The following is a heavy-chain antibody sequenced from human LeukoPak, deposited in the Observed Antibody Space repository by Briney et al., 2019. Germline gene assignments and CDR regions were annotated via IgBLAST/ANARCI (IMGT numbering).Heavy chain of an antibody. J-gene: IGHJ4*02. CDR2: ISYDGSNK. Sequence: GGSLRLSCAASGFTFSDYYMTWIRQAPGKGLEWVAVISYDGSNKYYADSVKGRFTISRDNSKNTLYLQMNSLRAEDTAVYYCARDSVRGGYNSFYFDYWGQGTLVTVSS. D-gene: IGHD5-24*01. CDR3: ARDSVRGGYNSFYFDY. V-gene: IGHV3-30*03. CDR1: GFTFSDYY.